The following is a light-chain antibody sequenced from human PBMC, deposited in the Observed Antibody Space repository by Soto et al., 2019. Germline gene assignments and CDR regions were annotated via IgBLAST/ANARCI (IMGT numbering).Light chain of an antibody. CDR1: VLAKKY. J-gene: IGLJ2*01. V-gene: IGLV3-25*02. CDR2: KDT. Sequence: SYELTQPPSVSVSPGQTARITCSGYVLAKKYTYWFQQRPGQAPLLVIYKDTERPSGFTERFSGSSSGRTVTLTISGVQAEDEADYYCQSTATTGTYVLFGGGTKLTVL. CDR3: QSTATTGTYVL.